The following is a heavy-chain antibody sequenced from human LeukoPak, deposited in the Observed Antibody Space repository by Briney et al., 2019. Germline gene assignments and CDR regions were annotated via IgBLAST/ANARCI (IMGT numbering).Heavy chain of an antibody. D-gene: IGHD3-10*01. J-gene: IGHJ6*03. CDR1: GGSFSSYY. CDR3: ARTTMVRGTYYMDV. V-gene: IGHV4-59*01. Sequence: SETLSLTCAVYGGSFSSYYWSWLRQPPGKGLEWIGYIYYSGYTNYNPSLKSRVTISVDTSKNQFSLKLSSVTAADTAVYYCARTTMVRGTYYMDVWGKGTTVTISS. CDR2: IYYSGYT.